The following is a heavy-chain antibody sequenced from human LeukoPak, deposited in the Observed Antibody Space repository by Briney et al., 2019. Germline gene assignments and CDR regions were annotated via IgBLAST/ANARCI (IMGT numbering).Heavy chain of an antibody. J-gene: IGHJ4*02. Sequence: GGSLRLSCAASRFTVSSNYMSWVRQAPGKGLEWVSVIYSGGSTYYADSVKGRFTISRDNSKNTLYLQMNSLRAEDTAVYYCARDGYYYDSSGYSVDLDYWGQGTLVTVSS. D-gene: IGHD3-22*01. CDR1: RFTVSSNY. CDR2: IYSGGST. CDR3: ARDGYYYDSSGYSVDLDY. V-gene: IGHV3-53*01.